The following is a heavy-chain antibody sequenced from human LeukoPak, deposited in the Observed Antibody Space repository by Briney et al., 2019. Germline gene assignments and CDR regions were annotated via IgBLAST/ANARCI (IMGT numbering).Heavy chain of an antibody. CDR1: GGTFSSYA. Sequence: SVKVSCKASGGTFSSYAISWVRQAPGQGLEWMGGIIPIFGTANYAQKLQGRVTITADESTSTAYMELSSLRSEDTAVYYCARGANRSWYAAFDIWGQGTMVTVSS. J-gene: IGHJ3*02. V-gene: IGHV1-69*13. CDR2: IIPIFGTA. CDR3: ARGANRSWYAAFDI. D-gene: IGHD6-13*01.